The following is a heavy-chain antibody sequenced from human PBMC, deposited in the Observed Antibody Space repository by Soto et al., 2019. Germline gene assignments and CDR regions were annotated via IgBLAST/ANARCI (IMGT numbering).Heavy chain of an antibody. D-gene: IGHD4-4*01. V-gene: IGHV3-33*01. J-gene: IGHJ4*02. Sequence: GGSLRLSCAASGFTFSSYGMHWVRQAPGKGLEWVAVIWYDGSNKYYADSVKGRFTISRDNSKNTLYLQVNSLRAEDTAVYYCARGYHNYDPYFDYWGQGTLVTVSS. CDR2: IWYDGSNK. CDR3: ARGYHNYDPYFDY. CDR1: GFTFSSYG.